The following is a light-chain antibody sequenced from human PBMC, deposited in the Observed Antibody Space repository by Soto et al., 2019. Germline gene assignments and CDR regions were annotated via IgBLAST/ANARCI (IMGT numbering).Light chain of an antibody. CDR1: QDISNY. J-gene: IGKJ4*01. Sequence: DIQMTQSPPSLSASVGDRVTITCQASQDISNYLNWYQRKPGKAPKLLIYDASNLETGVPSRFSGSGSGTDFTFTISRLQPEDIATYYCQQYDNLPLTFGGGTKVDI. CDR2: DAS. CDR3: QQYDNLPLT. V-gene: IGKV1-33*01.